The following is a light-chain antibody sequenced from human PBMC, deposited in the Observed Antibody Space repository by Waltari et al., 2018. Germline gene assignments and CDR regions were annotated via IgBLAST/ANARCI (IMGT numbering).Light chain of an antibody. J-gene: IGLJ3*02. CDR2: VNSDGSH. V-gene: IGLV4-69*01. Sequence: QLELTQSPSASASLGASVTLTCTLTSGPTPHVVAWHPHQPQKGPRYLIKVNSDGSHSRGDEIPVRFSGSSSGAERYLTISSLQSEDEADYYCQTGGHGTWVFGGGTKLTVL. CDR3: QTGGHGTWV. CDR1: SGPTPHV.